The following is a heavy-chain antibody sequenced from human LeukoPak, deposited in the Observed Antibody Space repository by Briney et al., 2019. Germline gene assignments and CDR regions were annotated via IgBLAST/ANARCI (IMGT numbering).Heavy chain of an antibody. CDR3: ARDQSIAAAGYDAFDI. D-gene: IGHD6-13*01. V-gene: IGHV4-30-4*08. CDR1: GGSISSGDYY. Sequence: SETLSLTCTVSGGSISSGDYYWSWIRQPPGKGLEWIGYIYYSGSTYYNPSLKSRVTISVDTSKNQFSLKLSSVTAADTAVYYYARDQSIAAAGYDAFDIWGQGTMVTVSS. J-gene: IGHJ3*02. CDR2: IYYSGST.